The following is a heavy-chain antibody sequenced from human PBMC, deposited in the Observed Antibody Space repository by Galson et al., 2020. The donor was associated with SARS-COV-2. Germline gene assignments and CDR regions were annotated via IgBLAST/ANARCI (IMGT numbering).Heavy chain of an antibody. CDR3: AGRVAGAGSLHI. CDR2: TYYRSQWST. V-gene: IGHV6-1*01. J-gene: IGHJ3*02. CDR1: GDSVSSISAA. Sequence: SQTLLLTCAISGDSVSSISAAWHWIRQSPSRGLEWRGRTYYRSQWSTDYAVSVKSRITINQDTSKNQFSLQLNSVTPEDTAIYYCAGRVAGAGSLHIWGQGTMVIVSS. D-gene: IGHD6-13*01.